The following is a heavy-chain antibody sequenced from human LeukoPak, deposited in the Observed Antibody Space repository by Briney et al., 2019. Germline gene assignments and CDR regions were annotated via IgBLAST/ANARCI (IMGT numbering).Heavy chain of an antibody. CDR1: GFIFSDSA. D-gene: IGHD3-10*01. V-gene: IGHV3-73*01. CDR3: TRIFYYGTRGFYPDF. Sequence: PGGSLRLSCAASGFIFSDSAMHWVRQASGKGLEWVGRIRSKANSFATAYGESVKGRFTVSRDDSKNTAYLQMNSLKTEDTAVYYCTRIFYYGTRGFYPDFWGQGTLVTVSS. CDR2: IRSKANSFAT. J-gene: IGHJ4*02.